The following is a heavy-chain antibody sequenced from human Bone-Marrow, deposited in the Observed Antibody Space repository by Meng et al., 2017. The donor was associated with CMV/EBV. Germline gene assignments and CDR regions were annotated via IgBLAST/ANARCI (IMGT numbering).Heavy chain of an antibody. Sequence: ASVKVSCKASGYTFTGYYMHWVRQAPGQGLEWMGWINPNSGGTNYAQKLQGRVTMTTDTSTSTAYMELRSLRSDDTAVYYCARDAYGFGPLYYYYGMDVWGQGTTVTVSS. CDR2: INPNSGGT. CDR1: GYTFTGYY. D-gene: IGHD3-10*01. V-gene: IGHV1-2*02. J-gene: IGHJ6*02. CDR3: ARDAYGFGPLYYYYGMDV.